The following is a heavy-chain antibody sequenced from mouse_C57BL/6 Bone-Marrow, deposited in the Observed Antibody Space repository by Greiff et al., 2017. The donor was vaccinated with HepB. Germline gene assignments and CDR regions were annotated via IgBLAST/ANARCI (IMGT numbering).Heavy chain of an antibody. CDR3: ARHRKFFDY. CDR1: GYTFTSYW. CDR2: IDPSDSYT. J-gene: IGHJ2*01. Sequence: QVQLQQSGAELVMPGASVKLSCKASGYTFTSYWMHWVKQRPGQGLEWIGEIDPSDSYTNYNQKFKGKSTLTVDKSSSTAYMQLSSLTSEDSAVYYCARHRKFFDYWGQGTTLTVSS. V-gene: IGHV1-69*01.